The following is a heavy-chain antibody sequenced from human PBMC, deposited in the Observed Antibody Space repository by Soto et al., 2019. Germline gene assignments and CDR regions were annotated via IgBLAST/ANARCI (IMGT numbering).Heavy chain of an antibody. J-gene: IGHJ4*02. Sequence: QVQLVESGGGVVQPGRSLRLSCAASGFTFSSYGMHWVRQAPGKGLEWVAVISYDGSNKYYADSVKGRFTISRDNSKNTLYLQMNSLRAEDTAVYYCAKRLRPLPIAAADLFDYWGQGTLVTVSS. CDR1: GFTFSSYG. V-gene: IGHV3-30*18. CDR3: AKRLRPLPIAAADLFDY. D-gene: IGHD6-13*01. CDR2: ISYDGSNK.